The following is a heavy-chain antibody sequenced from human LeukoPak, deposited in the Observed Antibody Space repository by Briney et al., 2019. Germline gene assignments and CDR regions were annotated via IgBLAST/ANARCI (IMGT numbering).Heavy chain of an antibody. Sequence: SETLSLTCTVSGGSSSSYYWSWIRQPAGKGLEWIGRIYNSGSTNYNPSLKSRVSMSVDTSKNQFSLKLSSVTAADTAVYYCARAGRGYSYGYYWFDPWGQGTLVTVSS. CDR1: GGSSSSYY. D-gene: IGHD5-18*01. CDR3: ARAGRGYSYGYYWFDP. J-gene: IGHJ5*02. CDR2: IYNSGST. V-gene: IGHV4-4*07.